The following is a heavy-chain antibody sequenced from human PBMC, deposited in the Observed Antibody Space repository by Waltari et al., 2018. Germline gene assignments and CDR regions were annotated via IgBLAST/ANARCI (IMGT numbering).Heavy chain of an antibody. Sequence: QVQLVQSGAEVKEPGASVKVSCKASGYTFTGYLIHWVRQAPGQGLEWMGCIDPSGGTTQYAVGLQGRVTMTRDASINIVYMDLSRLRPDDTAIYYCVRERRVAGNPEKSFDIWGQGTTV. CDR1: GYTFTGYL. CDR3: VRERRVAGNPEKSFDI. J-gene: IGHJ3*02. D-gene: IGHD6-19*01. CDR2: IDPSGGTT. V-gene: IGHV1-2*02.